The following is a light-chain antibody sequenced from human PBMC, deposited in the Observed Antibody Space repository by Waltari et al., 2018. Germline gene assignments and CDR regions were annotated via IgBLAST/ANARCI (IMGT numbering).Light chain of an antibody. Sequence: DIVMTQSPDSLAVSLGERATINCKSSQSVLYSSNNKNYLAWYQQKPGQPPKLPICWASTRESGVPDRFSGSGSGTDFTLTISSLQAEDVAVYYCQQYFSTPYSFGQGTKLEIK. CDR1: QSVLYSSNNKNY. J-gene: IGKJ2*03. CDR2: WAS. V-gene: IGKV4-1*01. CDR3: QQYFSTPYS.